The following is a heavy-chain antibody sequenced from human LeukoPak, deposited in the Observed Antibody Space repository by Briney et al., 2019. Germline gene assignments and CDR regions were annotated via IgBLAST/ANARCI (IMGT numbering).Heavy chain of an antibody. Sequence: SETLSLTCTVSGGSISNYYWSWIRQPPGKGLEWIGYIYYSGSTNYNPSLKSRVTISVDTSKNQFSLKLSSVTAADTAVYYCARGRSSTSLNYYYYYMDVWGAATTVTVSS. D-gene: IGHD2-2*01. J-gene: IGHJ6*03. V-gene: IGHV4-59*01. CDR1: GGSISNYY. CDR3: ARGRSSTSLNYYYYYMDV. CDR2: IYYSGST.